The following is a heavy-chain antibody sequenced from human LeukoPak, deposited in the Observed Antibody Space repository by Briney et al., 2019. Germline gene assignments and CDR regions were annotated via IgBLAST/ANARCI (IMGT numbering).Heavy chain of an antibody. D-gene: IGHD6-6*01. CDR2: MYYSGST. V-gene: IGHV4-59*01. CDR1: GGSISGYY. J-gene: IGHJ4*02. Sequence: SETLSLTCTVSGGSISGYYWTWIRQPPGKGLEWIGYMYYSGSTNYNPSLKSRVTISIDTSENQFSLKLTSVTAADTAVYYCAREGMYSSSSYFDYWGQGTLVTVSS. CDR3: AREGMYSSSSYFDY.